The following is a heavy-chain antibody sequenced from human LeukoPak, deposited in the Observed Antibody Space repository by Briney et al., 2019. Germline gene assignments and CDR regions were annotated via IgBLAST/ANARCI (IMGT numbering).Heavy chain of an antibody. J-gene: IGHJ3*02. Sequence: GGSLRLSCAASGFTISSYWIHWVRQVPGKGLVWVSRINNDGSSTIYADSVKGRFTISRDNAKNTPYLQMNSLRGEDTAVYYCARGGSPPEALGDVFGIWGQGTMVTVSS. D-gene: IGHD1-26*01. CDR3: ARGGSPPEALGDVFGI. CDR1: GFTISSYW. CDR2: INNDGSST. V-gene: IGHV3-74*01.